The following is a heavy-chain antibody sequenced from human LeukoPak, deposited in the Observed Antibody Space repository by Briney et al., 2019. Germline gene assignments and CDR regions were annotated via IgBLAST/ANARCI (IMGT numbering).Heavy chain of an antibody. CDR1: GGSISGYY. CDR3: ARGFEGVAGWFDP. V-gene: IGHV4-59*01. D-gene: IGHD3-16*01. J-gene: IGHJ5*02. Sequence: PSETLSLTCAVSGGSISGYYWSWIRQPPGKTLEWIGYISHRGSTKYNLSLKSRVTMPVDTSKNQFSLKLSSVIAADTAMYYCARGFEGVAGWFDPWGQGTVVTVSS. CDR2: ISHRGST.